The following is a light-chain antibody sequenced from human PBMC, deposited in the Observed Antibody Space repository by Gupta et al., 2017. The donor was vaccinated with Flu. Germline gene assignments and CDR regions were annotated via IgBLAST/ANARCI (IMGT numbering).Light chain of an antibody. Sequence: VTISCSGSSSNIGNNYVSWYQQFPGTAPKLLIYETNRRPSGIPDRFSGSKSGTSATLGITGLQTGDEADYYCASWDNRLSATVFGGGTKVTVL. CDR1: SSNIGNNY. J-gene: IGLJ3*02. CDR3: ASWDNRLSATV. V-gene: IGLV1-51*02. CDR2: ETN.